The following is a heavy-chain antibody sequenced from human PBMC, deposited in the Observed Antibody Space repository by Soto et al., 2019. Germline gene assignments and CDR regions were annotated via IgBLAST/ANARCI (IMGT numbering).Heavy chain of an antibody. V-gene: IGHV4-31*03. CDR1: GGSISSGGYY. Sequence: PSETLSLTCTVPGGSISSGGYYWSWIRQHPGKGLEWIGYIYYSGSTYYNPSLKSRVTISVDTSKNQFSLELSSVTAADTAVYYCAGSSGYYYRFDYWGQGTLVTVSS. CDR3: AGSSGYYYRFDY. J-gene: IGHJ4*02. CDR2: IYYSGST. D-gene: IGHD3-22*01.